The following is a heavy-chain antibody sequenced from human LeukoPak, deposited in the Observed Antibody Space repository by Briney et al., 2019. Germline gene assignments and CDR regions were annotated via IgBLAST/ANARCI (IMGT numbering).Heavy chain of an antibody. D-gene: IGHD3-10*01. CDR3: AKAGLSFGELSVPIAY. CDR2: ISWNSGSI. V-gene: IGHV3-9*01. CDR1: GFTFDDYA. Sequence: GGSLRLSCAASGFTFDDYAMHWVRQAPGKGLEWVSGISWNSGSIGYADSVKGRFTISRDNAKNSLYLQMNSLRAEDTALYYCAKAGLSFGELSVPIAYWGQGTLVTVSS. J-gene: IGHJ4*02.